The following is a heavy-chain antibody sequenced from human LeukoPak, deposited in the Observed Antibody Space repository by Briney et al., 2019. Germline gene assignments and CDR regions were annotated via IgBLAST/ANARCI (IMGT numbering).Heavy chain of an antibody. CDR2: INHSGST. CDR3: AFGSSWYYFDY. V-gene: IGHV4-34*01. Sequence: SETLSLTCAVYGGSFSGYYWSWIRQPPGKGLEWIGEINHSGSTNYNPSLKSRVTISVDTSKNQFSLKLSSVTAADTAVYYCAFGSSWYYFDYWGQGTLVTVSS. CDR1: GGSFSGYY. J-gene: IGHJ4*02. D-gene: IGHD6-13*01.